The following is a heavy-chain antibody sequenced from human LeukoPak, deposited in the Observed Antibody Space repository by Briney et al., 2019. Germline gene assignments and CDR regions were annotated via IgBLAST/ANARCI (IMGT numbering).Heavy chain of an antibody. J-gene: IGHJ5*02. CDR3: ARDPGDYDFWSAEPLDWFDP. V-gene: IGHV1-69*13. CDR1: GGTFSSYA. CDR2: IIPIFGTA. Sequence: SVKVSCKASGGTFSSYAISWVRQAPGQGLEWMGGIIPIFGTANYAQKFQGRVTITADEPTSTAYMELSSLRSEDTAVYYCARDPGDYDFWSAEPLDWFDPWGQGTLVTVSS. D-gene: IGHD3-3*01.